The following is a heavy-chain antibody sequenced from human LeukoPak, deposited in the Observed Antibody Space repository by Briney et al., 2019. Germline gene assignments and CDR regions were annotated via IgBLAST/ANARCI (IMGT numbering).Heavy chain of an antibody. V-gene: IGHV4-39*07. J-gene: IGHJ4*02. CDR2: IYYSGST. D-gene: IGHD1-26*01. CDR1: GGSISSSSYY. CDR3: AREGPVGARTFDY. Sequence: SKTLSLTCTVSGGSISSSSYYWGWIRQPPGKGLEWIGSIYYSGSTYYNPSLKSRVTISVDTSKNQFSLKLSSVTAADTAVYYCAREGPVGARTFDYWGQGTLVTVSS.